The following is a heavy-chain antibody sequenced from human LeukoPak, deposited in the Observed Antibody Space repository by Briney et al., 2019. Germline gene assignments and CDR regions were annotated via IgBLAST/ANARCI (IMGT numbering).Heavy chain of an antibody. D-gene: IGHD3-10*01. J-gene: IGHJ4*02. CDR2: INWNGGST. CDR1: GFTFDDYG. CDR3: AKVAKYYYGSETYFFFDH. Sequence: GGSLRLSCAASGFTFDDYGMSWVRQAPGKGLEWVSRINWNGGSTGYADSVKGRFTISRDNAKNSLYLQMNSLRAEDTAVYYCAKVAKYYYGSETYFFFDHWGQGTLVTVSS. V-gene: IGHV3-20*04.